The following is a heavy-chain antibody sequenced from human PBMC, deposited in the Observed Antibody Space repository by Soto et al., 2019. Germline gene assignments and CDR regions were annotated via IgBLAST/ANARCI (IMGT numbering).Heavy chain of an antibody. CDR2: ISSADDT. D-gene: IGHD6-13*01. CDR3: AKGEAVAGTEFDY. Sequence: VQLLESGGGLVQPGGSLRLSCAASGFTFSTYAMSWVRQAPGKGLEWVSTISSADDTYYADSVKGRFTISRDNSKNTLYLQMSSLRGEDTAVYYCAKGEAVAGTEFDYWGQGTLVTVSS. V-gene: IGHV3-23*01. CDR1: GFTFSTYA. J-gene: IGHJ4*02.